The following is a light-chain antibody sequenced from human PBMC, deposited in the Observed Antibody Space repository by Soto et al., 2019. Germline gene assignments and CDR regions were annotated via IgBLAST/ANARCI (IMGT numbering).Light chain of an antibody. V-gene: IGLV2-14*01. Sequence: QSALTQPASVSGSRGQSITISCTGTSSDVGYYNYVSWYQHHPGKVPKLMIYEVSNRPSGVSNRFSGSKSGNTASLTISGLQAEDEADYYCSSYTTSSTQVFGGGTKLTVL. CDR2: EVS. J-gene: IGLJ3*02. CDR3: SSYTTSSTQV. CDR1: SSDVGYYNY.